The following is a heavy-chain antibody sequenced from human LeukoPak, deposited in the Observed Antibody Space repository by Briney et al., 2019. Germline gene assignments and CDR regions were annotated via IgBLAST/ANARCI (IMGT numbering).Heavy chain of an antibody. CDR1: GGTFSSSNYY. CDR3: ARHASVDGNWPRPLDY. Sequence: SETLSLTCAVYGGTFSSSNYYWGWIRQPPGKGLEWIGNIYYSGSTYYKPSLKTRVTISVDTTKNQFSLKLTSVTAADTAVYYCARHASVDGNWPRPLDYWGQGSLVTVSS. J-gene: IGHJ4*02. CDR2: IYYSGST. V-gene: IGHV4-39*01. D-gene: IGHD6-19*01.